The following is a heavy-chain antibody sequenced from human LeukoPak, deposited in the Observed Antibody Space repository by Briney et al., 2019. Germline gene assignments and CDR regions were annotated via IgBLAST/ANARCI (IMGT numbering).Heavy chain of an antibody. CDR3: ARGAASSNWFDP. CDR1: GFTFSSYG. J-gene: IGHJ5*02. Sequence: GGSLRLSCAASGFTFSSYGMHWVRQAPGKGPEWVAVIWYDGSNKYYADSVKGRFTISRDNSKNTLYLQMNSLRAEDTAVYYRARGAASSNWFDPWGQGTLVTVSS. V-gene: IGHV3-33*01. CDR2: IWYDGSNK. D-gene: IGHD5-18*01.